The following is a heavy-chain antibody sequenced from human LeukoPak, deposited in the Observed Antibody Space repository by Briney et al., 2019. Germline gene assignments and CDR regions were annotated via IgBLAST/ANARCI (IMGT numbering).Heavy chain of an antibody. D-gene: IGHD5-18*01. Sequence: SETLSLTCTVSGGSISSYYWSWIRQPPGKGLEWIGYIYYSGSTNYNPSLKSRVTISVDTSKNQFSLKLSSVTAADTAVYYCAIGGYSHGPTGGNDYWGQGTLVTVSS. J-gene: IGHJ4*02. V-gene: IGHV4-59*01. CDR3: AIGGYSHGPTGGNDY. CDR2: IYYSGST. CDR1: GGSISSYY.